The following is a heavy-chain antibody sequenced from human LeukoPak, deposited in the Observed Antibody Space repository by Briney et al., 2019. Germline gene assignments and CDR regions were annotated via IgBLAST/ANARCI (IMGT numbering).Heavy chain of an antibody. Sequence: PGRSLRLSCAASGFTFSSYGMHWVRQAPGKGLEWVAVISYDGSNKYYADSVKGRFTISRDNSKNTLYLQMNSLRAGDTAVYYCAHERIYGDRSDYWGQGTLVTVSS. CDR3: AHERIYGDRSDY. J-gene: IGHJ4*02. CDR2: ISYDGSNK. CDR1: GFTFSSYG. D-gene: IGHD4-17*01. V-gene: IGHV3-30*03.